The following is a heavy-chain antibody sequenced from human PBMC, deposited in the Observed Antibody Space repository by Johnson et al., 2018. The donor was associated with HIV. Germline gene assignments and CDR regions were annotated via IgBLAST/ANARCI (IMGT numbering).Heavy chain of an antibody. CDR3: ARVRRREQKLDAFDS. D-gene: IGHD1-26*01. CDR2: ISSRGIPI. V-gene: IGHV3-11*04. CDR1: GFTFSDYY. J-gene: IGHJ3*02. Sequence: QVQLVESGGGLVKPGGSLRLSCAASGFTFSDYYMGWIRQTPGKGLEWISYISSRGIPIYYADSVKGRFTISRDNSKNTLYLQMNSLRAEDTAVYYCARVRRREQKLDAFDSWGQGTMVTVSS.